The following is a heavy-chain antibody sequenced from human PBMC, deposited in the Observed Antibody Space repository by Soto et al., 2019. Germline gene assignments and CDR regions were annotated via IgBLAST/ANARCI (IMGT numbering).Heavy chain of an antibody. CDR1: GGTFSSYA. J-gene: IGHJ6*02. V-gene: IGHV1-69*13. D-gene: IGHD3-10*01. CDR3: ARDGAGFYAFGGHGYYYGMDV. Sequence: ASVKVSCKASGGTFSSYAISWVRQAPGQGLEWMGGIIPIFGTANYAQKLQGRVTITADESTSTAYMELSSLRSEDTAVYYCARDGAGFYAFGGHGYYYGMDVWGQGTTVTVSS. CDR2: IIPIFGTA.